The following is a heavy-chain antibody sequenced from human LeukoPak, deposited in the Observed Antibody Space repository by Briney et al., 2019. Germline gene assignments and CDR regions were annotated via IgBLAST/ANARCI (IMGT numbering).Heavy chain of an antibody. D-gene: IGHD3-22*01. Sequence: GGSLRLSCAASGFTFDDYAMHWVRQAPGKGLEWVSGISWNSGSIGYADSVKGRFTISRDNAKNSLYLQMSSLRAEDTALYYCAKVISGNYYDSSGYYSDWGQGTLVTVSS. CDR2: ISWNSGSI. CDR1: GFTFDDYA. V-gene: IGHV3-9*01. CDR3: AKVISGNYYDSSGYYSD. J-gene: IGHJ4*02.